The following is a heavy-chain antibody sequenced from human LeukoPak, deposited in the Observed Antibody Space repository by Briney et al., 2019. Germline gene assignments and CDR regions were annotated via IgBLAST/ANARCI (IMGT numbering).Heavy chain of an antibody. V-gene: IGHV5-51*01. CDR3: ARGSSIVRFAFYGMDV. D-gene: IGHD3-3*01. J-gene: IGHJ6*02. Sequence: GESLKISCQGSGYSFTSYWIAWVRQMPGKGLEWMGIIYPGDSDTRYSPSFQGQVTISADKSIGTAYLQWSSLKASDTAMYYCARGSSIVRFAFYGMDVWGQGTTVTVSS. CDR2: IYPGDSDT. CDR1: GYSFTSYW.